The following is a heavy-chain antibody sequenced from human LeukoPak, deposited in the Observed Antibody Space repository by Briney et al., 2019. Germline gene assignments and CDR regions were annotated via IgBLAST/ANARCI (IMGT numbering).Heavy chain of an antibody. V-gene: IGHV4-38-2*02. D-gene: IGHD6-19*01. CDR2: IYHSGST. Sequence: SETLSLTCTVSGYSISSGYYWGWIRQPPGKGLEWIGSIYHSGSTYYNPSLKSRVTISVDTSKNQFSLKLSSVTAADTAVYYCARDTELYSSGWYAFQHWGQGTLVTVSS. CDR1: GYSISSGYY. CDR3: ARDTELYSSGWYAFQH. J-gene: IGHJ1*01.